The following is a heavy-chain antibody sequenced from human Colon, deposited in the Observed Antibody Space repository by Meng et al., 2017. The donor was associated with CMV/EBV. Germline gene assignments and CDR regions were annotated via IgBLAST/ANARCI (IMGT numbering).Heavy chain of an antibody. Sequence: GESLKISCAASGFTFSSYAMSWVRQAAGKGLEWVSGISGSGYSTYYADSVKGRFPISRDNSKNTMYLQMNSLRAEDTAVYYCAKVSAGYDILTCYLYFDYWGQGTLVTVSS. CDR3: AKVSAGYDILTCYLYFDY. V-gene: IGHV3-23*01. CDR2: ISGSGYST. J-gene: IGHJ4*02. CDR1: GFTFSSYA. D-gene: IGHD3-9*01.